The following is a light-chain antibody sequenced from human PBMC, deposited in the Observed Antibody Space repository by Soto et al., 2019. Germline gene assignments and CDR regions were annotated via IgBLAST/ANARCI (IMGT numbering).Light chain of an antibody. Sequence: EIVLTQSPCTLSLSPGERATLSCRASQSVGRSYLAWYQHKPGQAPTLLIYGASTRATGIPARFSGSGSGTEFTLTISSLQSEDFAVYYCQQYNNWHSWTFGQGTKVDIK. J-gene: IGKJ1*01. CDR1: QSVGRSY. CDR2: GAS. V-gene: IGKV3-15*01. CDR3: QQYNNWHSWT.